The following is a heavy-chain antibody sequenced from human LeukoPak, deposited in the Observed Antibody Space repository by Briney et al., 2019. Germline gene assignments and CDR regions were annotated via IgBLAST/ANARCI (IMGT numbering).Heavy chain of an antibody. Sequence: GGSLTLSCAASGFTFDDYAMHWVRQAPGKGLEWVSLISCDDGSTYYADSVKGRFTISRDNSKNSLYLQMNSLRAEDTALYYCAKDIGAAAGYYYYYMDVWGKGTTVTVSS. CDR2: ISCDDGST. V-gene: IGHV3-43D*03. CDR1: GFTFDDYA. CDR3: AKDIGAAAGYYYYYMDV. J-gene: IGHJ6*03. D-gene: IGHD6-13*01.